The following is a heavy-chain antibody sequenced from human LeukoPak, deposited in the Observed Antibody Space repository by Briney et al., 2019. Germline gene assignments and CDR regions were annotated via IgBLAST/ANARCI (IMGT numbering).Heavy chain of an antibody. Sequence: PGGSLRLSCAASGFTVSSNYMNWVRQAPGKGLEWASVIYTGGSAYYADSVKGRFTISRDNSKNMLYLQMNSLRAEDTAVYYCARAHSSSDYFDCWGQGILVIVSS. CDR1: GFTVSSNY. V-gene: IGHV3-53*01. CDR3: ARAHSSSDYFDC. J-gene: IGHJ4*02. CDR2: IYTGGSA. D-gene: IGHD6-19*01.